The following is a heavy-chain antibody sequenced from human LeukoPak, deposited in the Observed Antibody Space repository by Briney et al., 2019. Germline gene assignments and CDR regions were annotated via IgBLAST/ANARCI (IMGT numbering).Heavy chain of an antibody. Sequence: GGSLRLSCAASGFTFSSYAMHWVRQAPGKGLEWVAVISYDGSNKYYADSVKGRFTISRDNSKNTLYLQMNSLRVEDTAVYYCARDWGGNTTYIDYWGQGTLVTVSS. V-gene: IGHV3-30-3*01. D-gene: IGHD3-16*01. J-gene: IGHJ4*02. CDR3: ARDWGGNTTYIDY. CDR2: ISYDGSNK. CDR1: GFTFSSYA.